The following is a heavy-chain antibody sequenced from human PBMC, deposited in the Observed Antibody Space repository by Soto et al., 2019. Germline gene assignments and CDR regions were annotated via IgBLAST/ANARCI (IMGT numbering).Heavy chain of an antibody. CDR2: ISSSSSYI. D-gene: IGHD5-18*01. V-gene: IGHV3-21*01. J-gene: IGHJ6*03. CDR1: GFTFSSYS. Sequence: GGSLRLSCAASGFTFSSYSMNWVRQAPGKGLEWVSSISSSSSYIYYADSVKGRFTISRDNAKNSLYLQMNSLRAEDTAVYYYARVKPDSLYYYYYYMDVWGKGTTVTVSS. CDR3: ARVKPDSLYYYYYYMDV.